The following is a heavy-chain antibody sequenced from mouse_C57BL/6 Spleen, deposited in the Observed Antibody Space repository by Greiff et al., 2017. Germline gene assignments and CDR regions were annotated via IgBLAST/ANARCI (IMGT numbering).Heavy chain of an antibody. D-gene: IGHD2-2*01. Sequence: QVQLQQPGAELVKPGASVKLSCKASGYTFTSYWMHWVKQRPGRGLEGIGRIDPNSGGTKYNEKFKRKATLTVDKPSSTAYMQLSSLTSEDSAVYYCARDYGYDEGFAYWGQGTLVTVSA. CDR1: GYTFTSYW. CDR2: IDPNSGGT. V-gene: IGHV1-72*01. J-gene: IGHJ3*01. CDR3: ARDYGYDEGFAY.